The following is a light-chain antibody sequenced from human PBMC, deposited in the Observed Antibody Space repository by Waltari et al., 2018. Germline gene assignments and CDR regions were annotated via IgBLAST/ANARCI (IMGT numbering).Light chain of an antibody. J-gene: IGLJ2*01. CDR1: SSDVGGYNY. CDR3: SSYAGSNNLV. CDR2: EVS. Sequence: QSALTQPPSASGSPGQSVTISCTGTSSDVGGYNYVSWYQPHPGKAPKLMIYEVSNRPSGVPDRFSGSKSGNAASLTVSGLQAEDEADYYCSSYAGSNNLVFGGGTKLTVL. V-gene: IGLV2-8*01.